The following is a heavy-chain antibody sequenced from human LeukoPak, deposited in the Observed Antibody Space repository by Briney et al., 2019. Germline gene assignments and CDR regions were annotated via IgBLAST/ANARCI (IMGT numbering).Heavy chain of an antibody. CDR2: ISSSGSTI. CDR3: ARGKYSFDY. Sequence: GGSLRLSCAASGFTFSDSYMSWIRQAPGKGLEYISYISSSGSTIYYADSVKGRFTLSRDNAKNSLSLGMNSLRAEDTAVYYCARGKYSFDYWGQGTLVTVSS. J-gene: IGHJ4*02. CDR1: GFTFSDSY. V-gene: IGHV3-11*01.